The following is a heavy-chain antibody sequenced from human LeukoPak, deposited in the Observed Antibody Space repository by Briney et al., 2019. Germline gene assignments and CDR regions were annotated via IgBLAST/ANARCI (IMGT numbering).Heavy chain of an antibody. CDR3: ARDNSVGDTAWWFDP. Sequence: GGSLRLSCAASGFTFSSYSMNWVRRAPGEGLEWVSYISSLSGTIYYADSVKGRFTISRDNAKNSLYLQMDSLRAEDTAVYYCARDNSVGDTAWWFDPWGQGTLVTVSS. V-gene: IGHV3-48*01. D-gene: IGHD1-26*01. CDR1: GFTFSSYS. CDR2: ISSLSGTI. J-gene: IGHJ5*02.